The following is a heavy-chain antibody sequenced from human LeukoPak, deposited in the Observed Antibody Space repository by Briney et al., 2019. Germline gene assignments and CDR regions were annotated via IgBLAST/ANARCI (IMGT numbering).Heavy chain of an antibody. CDR2: IIPIFGTA. V-gene: IGHV1-69*13. J-gene: IGHJ4*02. CDR1: GGTFSSYA. Sequence: WASVKVSCKASGGTFSSYAISWVRQAPGQGLEWMGGIIPIFGTANYAQKFQGRVTITADESTSTAYMELSSLRSEDTAVYYCVRDLGGRSGLWGQGTLVTVSS. D-gene: IGHD1-26*01. CDR3: VRDLGGRSGL.